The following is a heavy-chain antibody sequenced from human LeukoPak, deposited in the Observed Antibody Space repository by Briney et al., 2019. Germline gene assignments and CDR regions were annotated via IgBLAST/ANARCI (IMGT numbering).Heavy chain of an antibody. D-gene: IGHD4-17*01. CDR2: IYYSGST. CDR3: ARVDLRPIDLDY. CDR1: GGSISSSGYY. Sequence: KPSETLSLTCTASGGSISSSGYYWGWIRQPPGRGLEWIGYIYYSGSTYYNPSLKSRVTISVDTSKNQFSLRLSSVTAADTAVYYCARVDLRPIDLDYWGQGTLVTVSS. V-gene: IGHV4-39*01. J-gene: IGHJ4*02.